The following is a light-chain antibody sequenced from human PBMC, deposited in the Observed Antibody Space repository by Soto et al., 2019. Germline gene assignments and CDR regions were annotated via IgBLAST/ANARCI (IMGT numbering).Light chain of an antibody. J-gene: IGKJ1*01. V-gene: IGKV3-20*01. CDR2: GAS. Sequence: EIVLTQSPGTLFLSPGERATLSCGASQSVNNDYLAWYQQKPGQAPSLLIYGASRRATGIPDRFSGSGSGTDFTLTISRLEPEDFAVYYCQQYGSSPRTFGQGTKV. CDR3: QQYGSSPRT. CDR1: QSVNNDY.